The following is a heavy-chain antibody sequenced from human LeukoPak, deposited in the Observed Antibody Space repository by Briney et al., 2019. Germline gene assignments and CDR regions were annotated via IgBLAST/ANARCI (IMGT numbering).Heavy chain of an antibody. CDR2: IYYSGST. CDR3: ARQVTMVRRVRNFDY. J-gene: IGHJ4*02. CDR1: GGSISSYY. Sequence: PSETLSLTCTVSGGSISSYYWSWIRQPPGKGLEWIGYIYYSGSTNYNPSLKSRVTISADTSKNQFSLKLSSVTAADTAVYYCARQVTMVRRVRNFDYWGQGTLVTVSS. V-gene: IGHV4-59*08. D-gene: IGHD3-10*01.